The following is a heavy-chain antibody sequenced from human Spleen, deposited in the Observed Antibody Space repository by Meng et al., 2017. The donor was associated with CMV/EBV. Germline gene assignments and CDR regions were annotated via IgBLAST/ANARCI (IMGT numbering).Heavy chain of an antibody. V-gene: IGHV3-66*02. Sequence: GESLKISCAASGFTVSSKYMSWVRQAPGKGLEWVSVIYSGGTTYYADSVKGRFSISRDKSKNTLYLQMNSLRAEDTAVYYCARDERYCSSTSCSYAFDIWGQGTMVTVS. CDR3: ARDERYCSSTSCSYAFDI. D-gene: IGHD2-2*01. J-gene: IGHJ3*02. CDR1: GFTVSSKY. CDR2: IYSGGTT.